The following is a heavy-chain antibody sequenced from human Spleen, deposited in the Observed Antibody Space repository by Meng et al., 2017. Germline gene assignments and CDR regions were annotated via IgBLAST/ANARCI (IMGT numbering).Heavy chain of an antibody. Sequence: GQIKQCGAGLFKPSETLSLTCVFSGGSFSDYYWSWIRQPPGKGLEWIGEINHSGSTNYNPSLESRATISADTSKNQFSLKLSSVTAADTAVYYCARRNDLGNWFDPWGQGTLVTVSS. J-gene: IGHJ5*02. D-gene: IGHD3-16*01. V-gene: IGHV4-34*01. CDR2: INHSGST. CDR1: GGSFSDYY. CDR3: ARRNDLGNWFDP.